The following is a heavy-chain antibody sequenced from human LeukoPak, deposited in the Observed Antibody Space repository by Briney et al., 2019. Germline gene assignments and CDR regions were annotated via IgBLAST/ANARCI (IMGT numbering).Heavy chain of an antibody. Sequence: GGALRLSCVASGFTFSNYAMHWVRQAPGKGLEYVSAINTNGGTTYYANSVKGRFTISRDNSKNTVYLQMGSLRAEDMAVYYCVRTSGSLDYWGQGTLVTVSS. V-gene: IGHV3-64*01. CDR2: INTNGGTT. CDR3: VRTSGSLDY. D-gene: IGHD1-26*01. CDR1: GFTFSNYA. J-gene: IGHJ4*02.